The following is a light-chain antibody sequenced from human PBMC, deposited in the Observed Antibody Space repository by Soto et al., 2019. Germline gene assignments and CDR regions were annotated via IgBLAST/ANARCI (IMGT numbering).Light chain of an antibody. J-gene: IGKJ1*01. CDR2: GAS. CDR3: QQYNNWWT. V-gene: IGKV3-15*01. CDR1: QSVSSN. Sequence: EIVMTQSPATLSVSPGERATLSCRASQSVSSNLAWYQQKPGQAPRLLIYGASTRATGIPARFSGSGSGTEFTLTISILQSEDFAGYYGQQYNNWWTFGQGTKVEIK.